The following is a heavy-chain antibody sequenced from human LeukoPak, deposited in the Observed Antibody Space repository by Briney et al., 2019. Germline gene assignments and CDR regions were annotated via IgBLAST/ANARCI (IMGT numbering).Heavy chain of an antibody. J-gene: IGHJ4*02. CDR3: AKSKYSGSYYPFDY. CDR1: GFTFDDYA. V-gene: IGHV3-9*01. Sequence: GGSLRLSCAASGFTFDDYAMHWVRQAPGKGLEWVSGISWNSGSIGYADSVKGRFTISRDNAKNSLYLQMNSLRAEDTALYYCAKSKYSGSYYPFDYWGQGTLVTVSS. CDR2: ISWNSGSI. D-gene: IGHD1-26*01.